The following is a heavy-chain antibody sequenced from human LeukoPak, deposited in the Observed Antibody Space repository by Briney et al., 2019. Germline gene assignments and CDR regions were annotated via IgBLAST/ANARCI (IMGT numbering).Heavy chain of an antibody. CDR2: IKQDGSEK. D-gene: IGHD4-23*01. J-gene: IGHJ4*02. CDR1: GFTFNNYA. V-gene: IGHV3-7*03. Sequence: GGSLRLSCAASGFTFNNYAMSWVRQAPGKGLEWVANIKQDGSEKYYVDSVKGRFTISRDNAKNSLYLQMNSLRAEDTALYYCARASLTTVVTMFDYWGQGTLVTVSS. CDR3: ARASLTTVVTMFDY.